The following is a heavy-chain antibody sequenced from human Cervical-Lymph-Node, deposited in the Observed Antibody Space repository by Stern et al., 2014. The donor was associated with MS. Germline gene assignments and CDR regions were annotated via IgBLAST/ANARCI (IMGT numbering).Heavy chain of an antibody. CDR1: GGTFSSYA. CDR3: ARDMAHSSGWYYYYYGMDV. CDR2: IIPILGTA. D-gene: IGHD6-19*01. J-gene: IGHJ6*02. Sequence: VQLVESGAEVKKPGSSVKVSCKASGGTFSSYAISWVLQAPGQGLEWMGGIIPILGTANYAQKFQGRVTITADESTSTAYMELSSLRSEDTAVYYCARDMAHSSGWYYYYYGMDVWGQGTTVTVSS. V-gene: IGHV1-69*01.